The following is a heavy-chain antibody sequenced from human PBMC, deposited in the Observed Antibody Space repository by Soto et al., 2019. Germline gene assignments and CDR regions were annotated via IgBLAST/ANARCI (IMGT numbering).Heavy chain of an antibody. D-gene: IGHD6-13*01. J-gene: IGHJ5*02. CDR3: AREVIAAAGKGWFDP. V-gene: IGHV3-33*01. CDR1: GFTFSSYG. Sequence: PGGSLRLSCAASGFTFSSYGMHWVRQAPGKGLEWVAVIWYDGSNKYYADSVKGRFTISRDNSKNTLYLQMNSLRAEDTAVYYCAREVIAAAGKGWFDPWGQGTLVTVSS. CDR2: IWYDGSNK.